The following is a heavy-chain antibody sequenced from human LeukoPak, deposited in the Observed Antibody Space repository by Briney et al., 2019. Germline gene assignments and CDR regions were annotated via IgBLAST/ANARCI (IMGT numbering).Heavy chain of an antibody. V-gene: IGHV3-74*01. Sequence: GGSLRLSCAASGFTFSSYWMHWVRHAPGKGLMWVSRINSDGSSTIYADSVKGRFTISRDNAKNTLYLQINSLRAEDTAVYYCARVDPSPYYDFLLWFDHWGQGTLVTVSS. D-gene: IGHD3-3*01. CDR3: ARVDPSPYYDFLLWFDH. CDR1: GFTFSSYW. CDR2: INSDGSST. J-gene: IGHJ5*02.